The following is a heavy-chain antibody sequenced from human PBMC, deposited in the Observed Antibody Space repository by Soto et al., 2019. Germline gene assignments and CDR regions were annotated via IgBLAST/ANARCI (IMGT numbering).Heavy chain of an antibody. J-gene: IGHJ4*02. CDR2: LSGSGGST. V-gene: IGHV3-23*01. D-gene: IGHD6-6*01. CDR1: GVTFSNYA. Sequence: PGGSLRLSCAASGVTFSNYAMSWVRQAPGKGLEWVSALSGSGGSTYYADSVEGRFTISRDISKNTLYLQMNSLRADDTAVYYCAKGSASGRPYYFDYWGQGTLVTVSS. CDR3: AKGSASGRPYYFDY.